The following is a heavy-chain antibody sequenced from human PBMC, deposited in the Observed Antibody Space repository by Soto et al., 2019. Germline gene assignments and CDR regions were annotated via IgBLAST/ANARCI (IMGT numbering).Heavy chain of an antibody. CDR3: VKDLAAAGSGWFDY. Sequence: EVQLVESGGGLVQPGRSLRVSCAASGFTFDDFAMNWVRQAPGKGLEWVSGISWNSDKIGYADSVKGRFTISRDNAKKSLYLQMNSLRPEDTALYYCVKDLAAAGSGWFDYWGQGTLVTGSS. CDR2: ISWNSDKI. V-gene: IGHV3-9*01. J-gene: IGHJ4*02. D-gene: IGHD6-13*01. CDR1: GFTFDDFA.